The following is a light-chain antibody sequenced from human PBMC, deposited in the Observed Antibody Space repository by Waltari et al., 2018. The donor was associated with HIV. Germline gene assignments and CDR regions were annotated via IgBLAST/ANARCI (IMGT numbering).Light chain of an antibody. CDR1: TRPVGRGHY. CDR3: MLFFRTSYL. J-gene: IGLJ2*01. Sequence: QTVVTQEPSMTVSPGGTVTPTCNSATRPVGRGHYVNWFQQKPGQPPRPLIYSSTRKHPLTPERFSASLVGDRAALTLSNVWPEDQADYYCMLFFRTSYLVGGGTRVTVL. CDR2: SST. V-gene: IGLV7-43*01.